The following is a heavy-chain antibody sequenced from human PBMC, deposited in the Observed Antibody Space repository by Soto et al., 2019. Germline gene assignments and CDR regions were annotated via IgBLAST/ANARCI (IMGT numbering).Heavy chain of an antibody. CDR1: GGTFSTSI. V-gene: IGHV1-69*02. CDR2: ITPFLGVL. J-gene: IGHJ3*01. CDR3: ATSGGHFRFDDAFDV. Sequence: QVQLVQSGAEMKRPGSSVKVSCRTSGGTFSTSIVNWVRQAPGQGLEWMGRITPFLGVLHYAEKFQGRVTISADTSSSDLELTSLTSGNTAVYYCATSGGHFRFDDAFDVWGQGTMLTVSS. D-gene: IGHD3-10*01.